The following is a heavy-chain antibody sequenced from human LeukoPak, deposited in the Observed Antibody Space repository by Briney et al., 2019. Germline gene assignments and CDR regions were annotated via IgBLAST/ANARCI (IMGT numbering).Heavy chain of an antibody. Sequence: SETLSLTCTVSGGSISSSSYYWGWIRQPPGKGLEWIGSIYYSGSTYYNPSLKSRVTISVDTSKNQFSLKLRSVTAADTAVYFCARLYGNYQNYFDYWGQGTLVTVSS. V-gene: IGHV4-39*07. J-gene: IGHJ4*02. CDR1: GGSISSSSYY. CDR2: IYYSGST. CDR3: ARLYGNYQNYFDY. D-gene: IGHD1-7*01.